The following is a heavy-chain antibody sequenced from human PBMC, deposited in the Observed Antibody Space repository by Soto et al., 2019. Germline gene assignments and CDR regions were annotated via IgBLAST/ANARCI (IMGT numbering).Heavy chain of an antibody. Sequence: SVNLACKTAGYDFTRYFIHWVRQAPGQGLEWMVKVNPTGGSPTFGQKFQGRVTVTTDTSTSTVYMELSSLRSDDTAVYYCAKGVLASIRANLDYRGQGTLVTVSS. CDR1: GYDFTRYF. CDR2: VNPTGGSP. D-gene: IGHD6-13*01. J-gene: IGHJ4*02. CDR3: AKGVLASIRANLDY. V-gene: IGHV1-46*01.